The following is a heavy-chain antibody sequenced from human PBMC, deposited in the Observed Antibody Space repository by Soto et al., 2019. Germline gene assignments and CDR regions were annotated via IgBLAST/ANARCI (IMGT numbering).Heavy chain of an antibody. CDR3: ARWSYSSGWYVPDDAFDI. Sequence: GGSLRLSCAASGFTFSSYWMSWVRQAPGKGLEWVANIKQDGSEKYYVDSVKGRFTISRDNAKNSLYLQMNSLRAEDTAVYYCARWSYSSGWYVPDDAFDIWGQGTMVTVSS. D-gene: IGHD6-19*01. V-gene: IGHV3-7*05. CDR1: GFTFSSYW. J-gene: IGHJ3*02. CDR2: IKQDGSEK.